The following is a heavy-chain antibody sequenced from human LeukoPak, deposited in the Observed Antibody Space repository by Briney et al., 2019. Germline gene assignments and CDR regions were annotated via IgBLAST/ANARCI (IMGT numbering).Heavy chain of an antibody. CDR2: IYYSGSA. V-gene: IGHV4-59*08. J-gene: IGHJ5*02. CDR3: ARHVSSGRYNWFDP. D-gene: IGHD6-19*01. CDR1: GGSISSYY. Sequence: SETLSLTCSVSGGSISSYYWSWIRQPPGKGLEWIGCIYYSGSANYNPSLKSRVTISVDTSKNQFSLKLSSVTAADTAVYYCARHVSSGRYNWFDPWGQGTLVTVSS.